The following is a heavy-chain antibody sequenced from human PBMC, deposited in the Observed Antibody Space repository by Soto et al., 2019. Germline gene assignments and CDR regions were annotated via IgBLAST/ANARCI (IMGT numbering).Heavy chain of an antibody. J-gene: IGHJ5*02. D-gene: IGHD5-12*01. CDR1: GGSIISRDYY. CDR3: ARGNMSADDQSDGFDP. Sequence: QVPLQEPGPGLVKPSETLSLTCSVSGGSIISRDYYWVWVRRAPGRGPQWIGNIFYNGSTDYNPSLQRRVSLCVDTSKNRFFLKVASVPVAATAMYDCARGNMSADDQSDGFDPWGRGTLVTVSS. CDR2: IFYNGST. V-gene: IGHV4-39*02.